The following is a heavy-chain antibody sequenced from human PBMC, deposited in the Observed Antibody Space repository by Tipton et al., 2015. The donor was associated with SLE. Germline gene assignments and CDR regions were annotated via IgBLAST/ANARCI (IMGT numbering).Heavy chain of an antibody. CDR1: GGSISSSSYY. V-gene: IGHV4-39*01. D-gene: IGHD1-26*01. CDR3: ARVRWELLTFFDY. Sequence: LRLSCTVSGGSISSSSYYWGWIRQPPGKGLEWIGSIYYSGSTYYNPSLKSRLTISVDTSKNQFSLKLSSVTAADTAVYYCARVRWELLTFFDYWGQGTLVTVSS. J-gene: IGHJ4*02. CDR2: IYYSGST.